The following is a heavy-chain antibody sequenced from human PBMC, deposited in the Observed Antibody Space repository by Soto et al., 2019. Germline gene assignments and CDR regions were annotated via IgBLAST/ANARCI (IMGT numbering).Heavy chain of an antibody. CDR3: ARVGAESIPARSYFDY. V-gene: IGHV4-31*03. D-gene: IGHD6-6*01. CDR1: GGSISIAGYY. Sequence: QVQLQESGPGLVKPSQTLSLTCTVSGGSISIAGYYWSWIRQHPGKGLEWIGYIYYSGTIYYNPSLKSRVSISVDTSKNQFSLKLSSVTAADTAVYYCARVGAESIPARSYFDYWGQGTLVTVSS. J-gene: IGHJ4*02. CDR2: IYYSGTI.